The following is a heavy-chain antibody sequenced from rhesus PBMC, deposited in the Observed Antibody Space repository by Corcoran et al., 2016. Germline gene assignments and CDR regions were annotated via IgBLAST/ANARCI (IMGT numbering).Heavy chain of an antibody. J-gene: IGHJ4*01. CDR3: ARVSGNYLFDY. V-gene: IGHV4-80*01. D-gene: IGHD4-35*01. CDR1: GASISSNW. CDR2: INGNRGRT. Sequence: QVQLQESGPGLVKPSETLSLTCTVSGASISSNWWSWIRQPPGKGLEWIGEINGNRGRTNYHPSLKCRVTISKDASKNQFSLKLSSVTAADTAVYYCARVSGNYLFDYWGQGVLVTVSS.